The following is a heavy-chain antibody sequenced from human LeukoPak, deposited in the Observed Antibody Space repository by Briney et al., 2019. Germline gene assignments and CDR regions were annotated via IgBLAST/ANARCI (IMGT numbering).Heavy chain of an antibody. CDR3: ARDGLNYYDSSGYWT. CDR1: GYTFTGYY. V-gene: IGHV1-69*06. CDR2: IIPIFGTA. Sequence: ASVRVSCKASGYTFTGYYMHWVRQAPGQGLEWMGGIIPIFGTANYAQKFQGRVTITADKSTSTAYMELSSLRSEDTAVYYCARDGLNYYDSSGYWTWGQGTLVTVSS. D-gene: IGHD3-22*01. J-gene: IGHJ5*02.